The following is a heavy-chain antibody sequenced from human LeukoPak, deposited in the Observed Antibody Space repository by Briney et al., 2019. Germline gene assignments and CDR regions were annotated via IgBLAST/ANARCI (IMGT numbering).Heavy chain of an antibody. V-gene: IGHV1-8*01. CDR3: ARGGGGGYDLYYYYYMDV. J-gene: IGHJ6*03. Sequence: ASVKVSCKASGYTFTSYDITWVRQATGQGLEWMGWMNPNSGNTGYAQRFQGRVTMTRNTSISTAYMELSSLRSEDTAVYYCARGGGGGYDLYYYYYMDVWGKGTTVTVSS. D-gene: IGHD5-12*01. CDR2: MNPNSGNT. CDR1: GYTFTSYD.